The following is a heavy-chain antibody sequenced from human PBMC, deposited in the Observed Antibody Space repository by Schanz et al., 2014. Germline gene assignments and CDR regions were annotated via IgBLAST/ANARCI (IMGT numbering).Heavy chain of an antibody. Sequence: QVQLQESGPGLVKPSQTLSLTCIVSGGSISSGTYYWSWLRQPAGKGLEWIGRIYTSGSTNYNPSLKSRVTITLDTSKNQFSLRLSALTAADTAVYYCAREPLSGYNWFDPWGQGSLVTVSS. CDR2: IYTSGST. CDR3: AREPLSGYNWFDP. CDR1: GGSISSGTYY. D-gene: IGHD6-25*01. J-gene: IGHJ5*02. V-gene: IGHV4-61*02.